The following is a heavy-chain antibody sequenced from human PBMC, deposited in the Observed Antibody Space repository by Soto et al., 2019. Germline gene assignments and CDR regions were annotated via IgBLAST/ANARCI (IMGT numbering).Heavy chain of an antibody. Sequence: ASVKVSCKASGYTFTGYYMHWVRQAPGQGLEWMGCINPNSGGTNYAQKFQGWVTMTRDTSISTAYMELSRLRSDDTAVYYCACSLVFPGRVAGTNYYYGMDLWGQGTTVTVSS. CDR1: GYTFTGYY. D-gene: IGHD6-19*01. V-gene: IGHV1-2*04. J-gene: IGHJ6*02. CDR2: INPNSGGT. CDR3: ACSLVFPGRVAGTNYYYGMDL.